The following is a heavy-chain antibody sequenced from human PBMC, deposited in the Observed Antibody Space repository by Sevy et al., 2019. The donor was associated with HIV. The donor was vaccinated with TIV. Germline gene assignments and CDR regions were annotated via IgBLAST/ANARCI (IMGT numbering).Heavy chain of an antibody. V-gene: IGHV3-7*01. J-gene: IGHJ4*02. CDR1: GFTFSPYW. Sequence: GGSLRLSCAASGFTFSPYWMTWVRQAPGKVLEWVANIRPDGSDKYYVDSVKGRFTISRDNAKNSLYLQMNSLRADDTAMYYCARGVGLDCWGQGALVTVSS. D-gene: IGHD1-26*01. CDR3: ARGVGLDC. CDR2: IRPDGSDK.